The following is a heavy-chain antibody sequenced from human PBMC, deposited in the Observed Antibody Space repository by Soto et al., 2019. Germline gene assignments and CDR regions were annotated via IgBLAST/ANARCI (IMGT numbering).Heavy chain of an antibody. J-gene: IGHJ6*02. D-gene: IGHD3-22*01. CDR1: GFTFSSYA. CDR3: ARFYCDSSGYLPSPYYYYYGMDV. Sequence: PGGSLRLSCAASGFTFSSYAMHWVRQAPGKGLEWVAVISYDGSNKYYADSVKGRFNISRDNSKNTLYLQMNSLRAEDTDVYYSARFYCDSSGYLPSPYYYYYGMDVWGQGTTVTVSS. V-gene: IGHV3-30-3*01. CDR2: ISYDGSNK.